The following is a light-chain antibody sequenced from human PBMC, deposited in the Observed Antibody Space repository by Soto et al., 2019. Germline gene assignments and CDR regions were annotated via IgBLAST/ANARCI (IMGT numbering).Light chain of an antibody. CDR3: QQGYSTPYT. CDR1: QSIRSD. Sequence: DIQMTQSPSSLSASVGDRVTITCRASQSIRSDLNWYQQKPGKAAKLLIYATFNLQSGVPSRFSGSGSGTDFTLTISSLQPADFATYYCQQGYSTPYTFGQGTKLEIK. V-gene: IGKV1-39*01. J-gene: IGKJ2*01. CDR2: ATF.